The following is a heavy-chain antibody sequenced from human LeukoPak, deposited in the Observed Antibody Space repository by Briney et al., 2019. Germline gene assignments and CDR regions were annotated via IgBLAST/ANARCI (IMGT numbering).Heavy chain of an antibody. CDR1: GGSFSGYY. CDR2: INHSGST. V-gene: IGHV4-34*01. CDR3: ARVGGWLQLKRWGFDY. J-gene: IGHJ4*02. D-gene: IGHD5-24*01. Sequence: PSETLSLTCAVYGGSFSGYYWSWIRQPPGKGLEWIGEINHSGSTNYNPSLKSRVTISVDTSKNQFSLKLSSVTAADTAIYYCARVGGWLQLKRWGFDYWGQGTPVTVSS.